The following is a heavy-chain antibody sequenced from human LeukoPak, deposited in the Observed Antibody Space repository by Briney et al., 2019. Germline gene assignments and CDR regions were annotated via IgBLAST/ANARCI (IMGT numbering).Heavy chain of an antibody. V-gene: IGHV4-59*01. CDR1: GGSFSGYY. Sequence: SETLSLTCAVYGGSFSGYYWSWIRQPPGKGLEWIGYIYYSGSTNYNPSLKSRVTISVDTSKNQFSLKLSSVTAADTAVYYCARDRGYSSSWHAVGAPFDYWGQGTLVTVSS. CDR2: IYYSGST. J-gene: IGHJ4*02. CDR3: ARDRGYSSSWHAVGAPFDY. D-gene: IGHD6-13*01.